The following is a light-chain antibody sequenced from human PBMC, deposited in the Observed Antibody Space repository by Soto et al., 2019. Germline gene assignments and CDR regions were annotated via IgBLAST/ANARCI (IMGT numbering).Light chain of an antibody. Sequence: EIVLTQSPATLSLSPGERATLSCRASESVIRFLAWYQQKPGQAPRLLIYDTSNRATGIPARFSGSGSGTDFTLSNGSIVPEDFAVYVCQHRTKWPPLTFGGGTKVEI. V-gene: IGKV3-11*01. J-gene: IGKJ4*01. CDR3: QHRTKWPPLT. CDR1: ESVIRF. CDR2: DTS.